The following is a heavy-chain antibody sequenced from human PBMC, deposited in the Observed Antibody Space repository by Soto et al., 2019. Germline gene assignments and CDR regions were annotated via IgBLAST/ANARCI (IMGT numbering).Heavy chain of an antibody. V-gene: IGHV3-21*06. J-gene: IGHJ4*02. CDR1: GFTFTRYS. CDR2: ISSTTNYI. Sequence: GGSLRLSCAASGFTFTRYSMNWVRQAPGKGLEWVSSISSTTNYIYYGDSMKGRFTISRDNAKNSLYLEMNSLRAEDTAVYYYARESEDLTSNFDYWGQGTLVTVSS. CDR3: ARESEDLTSNFDY.